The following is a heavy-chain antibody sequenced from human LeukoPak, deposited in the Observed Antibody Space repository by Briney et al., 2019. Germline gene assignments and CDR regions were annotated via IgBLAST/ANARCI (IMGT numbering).Heavy chain of an antibody. Sequence: ASVKVSCTASGGTFSSYAISWVRQAPGQGLEWMGGIIPIFGTANYAQKFQGRVTITADESTSTAYMELSSLRSEDTAVYYCARDREDDILTGSYQFDPWAREPWSPSPQ. CDR1: GGTFSSYA. CDR2: IIPIFGTA. D-gene: IGHD3-9*01. V-gene: IGHV1-69*13. J-gene: IGHJ5*02. CDR3: ARDREDDILTGSYQFDP.